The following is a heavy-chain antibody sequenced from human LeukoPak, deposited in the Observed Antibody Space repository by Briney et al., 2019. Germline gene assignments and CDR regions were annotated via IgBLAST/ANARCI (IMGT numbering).Heavy chain of an antibody. CDR2: IWYDGSNK. Sequence: GGSLRLSCAASGFTFSGYGMHWVRQAPGKGLEWVAVIWYDGSNKYYADSVKGRFTISRDNSKNTLYLQMNSLRAEDTAVYYCAKDLSVDTAMGVGHGDYWGQGTLVTVSS. CDR1: GFTFSGYG. J-gene: IGHJ4*02. D-gene: IGHD5-18*01. CDR3: AKDLSVDTAMGVGHGDY. V-gene: IGHV3-33*06.